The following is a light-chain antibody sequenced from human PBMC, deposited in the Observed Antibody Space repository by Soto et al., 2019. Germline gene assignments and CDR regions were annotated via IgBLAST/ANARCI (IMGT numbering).Light chain of an antibody. CDR2: DAS. J-gene: IGKJ2*02. Sequence: DIQMTQSPSSLSASVGDRVIITCQASQDIRNCLNWYQQKPGKAPKLLIYDASYLQTGVPSRFSGSGSATDFSFAISSLQPEDFETYYCQQCDHLHRTFRQGTKV. V-gene: IGKV1-33*01. CDR1: QDIRNC. CDR3: QQCDHLHRT.